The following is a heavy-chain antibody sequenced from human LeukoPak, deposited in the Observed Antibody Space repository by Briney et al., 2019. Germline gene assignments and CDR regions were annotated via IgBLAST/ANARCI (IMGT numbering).Heavy chain of an antibody. D-gene: IGHD4-23*01. J-gene: IGHJ4*02. Sequence: PSETLSLTCTVSGGSISTYYWSWLRQPPGKGLDWIGSFYYTGTTNYNPSLMSRVTISLDTSKNQISLRLSSVTAADTAVYYCARGGNALDYWGQGTLVTVSS. CDR2: FYYTGTT. V-gene: IGHV4-59*01. CDR1: GGSISTYY. CDR3: ARGGNALDY.